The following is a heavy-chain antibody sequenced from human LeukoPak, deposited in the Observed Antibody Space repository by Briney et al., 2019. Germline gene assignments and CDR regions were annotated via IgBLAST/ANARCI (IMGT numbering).Heavy chain of an antibody. J-gene: IGHJ4*02. CDR3: VKDLNGTWSFDY. Sequence: GGSLRLSCSASGFTFGAYFMHWVRQAPGKGLQYVSSISSNEYDTYYADSVKGRFTISRDNSKNTLFLQMNNLRPEDTAVYYCVKDLNGTWSFDYWGQGTLITVSS. D-gene: IGHD2-8*01. V-gene: IGHV3-64D*06. CDR1: GFTFGAYF. CDR2: ISSNEYDT.